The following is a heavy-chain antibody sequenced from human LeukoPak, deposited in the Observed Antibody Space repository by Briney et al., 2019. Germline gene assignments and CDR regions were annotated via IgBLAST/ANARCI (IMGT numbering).Heavy chain of an antibody. CDR1: GFTFSSYW. Sequence: GGSLRLSCAASGFTFSSYWMSWVRQAPGKGLEWVANIKQDGSEKYYVDSVKGRVTISRDNAKNSLYLQMNSLRAEDTAVYYCARVWIYYGWGSLDYWGQGTLVTVSS. CDR2: IKQDGSEK. J-gene: IGHJ4*02. CDR3: ARVWIYYGWGSLDY. D-gene: IGHD3-10*01. V-gene: IGHV3-7*05.